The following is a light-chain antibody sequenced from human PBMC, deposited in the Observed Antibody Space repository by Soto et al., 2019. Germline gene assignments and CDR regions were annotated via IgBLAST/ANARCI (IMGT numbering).Light chain of an antibody. CDR1: QGISSS. CDR3: QQFHGYPRT. V-gene: IGKV1-9*01. J-gene: IGKJ1*01. Sequence: DIQLTQSPSFLSASVGDRVTITCQASQGISSSLAWYQQKPGKAPKLLIFAASILQSGVPSRFSGSGSGTEFTLTISSLQPEDFATYCCQQFHGYPRTFGQGTKVEIK. CDR2: AAS.